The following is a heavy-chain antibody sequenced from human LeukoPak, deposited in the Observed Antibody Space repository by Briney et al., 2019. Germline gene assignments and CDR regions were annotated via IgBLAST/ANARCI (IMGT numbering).Heavy chain of an antibody. CDR1: GFTFSSYA. J-gene: IGHJ4*02. D-gene: IGHD3-16*01. CDR2: ISYDGSNK. Sequence: GGSLRLSCAASGFTFSSYAMHWVRQAPGKGLEWVAVISYDGSNKYYADSVKGRFTISRDNSKNTLYLQMNSLRAEDTAVYYCARGVGGFAVANGGDWGQGILVTVSS. V-gene: IGHV3-30-3*01. CDR3: ARGVGGFAVANGGD.